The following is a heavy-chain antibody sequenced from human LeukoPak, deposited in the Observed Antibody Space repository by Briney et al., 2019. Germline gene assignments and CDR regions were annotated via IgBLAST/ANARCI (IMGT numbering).Heavy chain of an antibody. Sequence: GGSLRLSCAASGFTFSSYAMSWVRQAPGKGLEWVSAISGSGGSTYYADSVKGRFTISRDNSKNTLYLQMNSLRAEDTAVYYCAKDGHGYDTMIVVALYYFDYWGQGTLVTVSS. CDR2: ISGSGGST. V-gene: IGHV3-23*01. CDR3: AKDGHGYDTMIVVALYYFDY. CDR1: GFTFSSYA. J-gene: IGHJ4*02. D-gene: IGHD3-22*01.